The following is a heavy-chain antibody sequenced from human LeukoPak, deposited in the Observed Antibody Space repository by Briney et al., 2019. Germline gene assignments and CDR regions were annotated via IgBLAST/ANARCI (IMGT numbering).Heavy chain of an antibody. CDR2: INHSGST. V-gene: IGHV4-34*01. CDR3: ARLVGTYCSSTTCYARSYFDY. CDR1: DVSFSGYY. Sequence: SETLSLTCAVYDVSFSGYYWSWIRQPPGKGLEWIGEINHSGSTNYNPSLKSRVTISVDTSQNQFSLKLSSVTAADTAVYYCARLVGTYCSSTTCYARSYFDYWGQGTLVTVSS. D-gene: IGHD2-2*01. J-gene: IGHJ4*02.